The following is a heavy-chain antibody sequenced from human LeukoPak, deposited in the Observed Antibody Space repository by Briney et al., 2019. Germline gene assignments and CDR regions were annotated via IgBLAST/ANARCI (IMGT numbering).Heavy chain of an antibody. J-gene: IGHJ5*02. D-gene: IGHD6-19*01. CDR3: ARSSSSGWGFRFDP. CDR1: GGSISSYY. V-gene: IGHV4-4*07. CDR2: IYTSGST. Sequence: SETLSLTCTVSGGSISSYYWSWIRQSPGKGLEWIGRIYTSGSTNYNPSLKSRVTISVDTSKNQFSLKLSSVTAANTAVYYCARSSSSGWGFRFDPWGQGTLVTVSS.